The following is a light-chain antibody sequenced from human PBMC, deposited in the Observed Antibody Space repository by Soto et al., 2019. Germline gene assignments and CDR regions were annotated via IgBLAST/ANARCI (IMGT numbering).Light chain of an antibody. CDR1: QRVLYSSNTKNS. J-gene: IGKJ5*01. Sequence: DLVMTPSPDSLAVSLRVGAPIHCTSTQRVLYSSNTKNSLAWYQQKPGQPPKLLIYWASTRASGVPDRFSGSGSGTDFTLTISSLKAEDVAVYYCQQYYSTPITFGQGTRLEMK. CDR2: WAS. CDR3: QQYYSTPIT. V-gene: IGKV4-1*01.